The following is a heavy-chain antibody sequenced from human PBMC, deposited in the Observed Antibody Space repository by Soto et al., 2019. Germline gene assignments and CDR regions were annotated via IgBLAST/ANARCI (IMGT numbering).Heavy chain of an antibody. D-gene: IGHD6-13*01. CDR3: ALGSWSGETFDI. Sequence: QVQLVQSGAEVKKPGSSVKVSCKASGGTFNVYTIIWVRQAPGQGLEWMGRIIPMLAITNYAQRFQGRVTLTADTSTTTAYMELSSLTSEDTAVYYCALGSWSGETFDIWGQGTLVTASS. CDR1: GGTFNVYT. J-gene: IGHJ3*02. V-gene: IGHV1-69*02. CDR2: IIPMLAIT.